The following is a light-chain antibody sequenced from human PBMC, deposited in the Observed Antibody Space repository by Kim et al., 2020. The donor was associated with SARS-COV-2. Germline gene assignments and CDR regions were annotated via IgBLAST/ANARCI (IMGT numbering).Light chain of an antibody. V-gene: IGKV1-16*02. CDR1: QDIGNF. CDR3: QQYQTFPFT. CDR2: SAS. J-gene: IGKJ4*01. Sequence: ASVGDGVIITCRASQDIGNFLAWYQQKPGKAPESLIYSASFLQSGVPSKFSGSGSGTDFTLTISSLQPEDSGTYYCQQYQTFPFTFGGGTKVDTK.